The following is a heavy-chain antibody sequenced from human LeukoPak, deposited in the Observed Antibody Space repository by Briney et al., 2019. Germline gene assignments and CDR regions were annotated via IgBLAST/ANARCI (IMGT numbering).Heavy chain of an antibody. CDR1: GFTFDNYA. CDR2: VSGSAKNT. D-gene: IGHD3-3*01. Sequence: TGGSLRLSCAASGFTFDNYAMSWVRQAPGQGLEWVSAVSGSAKNTYYADSVKGRFTTSRDNSNNTVYLQMNSLRAEDTAVYYCAKSHRGGLRLLVGFFYKDFWGSGTTVAVSS. V-gene: IGHV3-23*01. CDR3: AKSHRGGLRLLVGFFYKDF. J-gene: IGHJ6*03.